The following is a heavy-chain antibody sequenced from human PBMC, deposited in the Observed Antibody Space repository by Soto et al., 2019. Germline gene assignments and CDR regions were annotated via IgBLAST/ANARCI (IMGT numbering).Heavy chain of an antibody. V-gene: IGHV1-2*04. CDR3: ARDSTVVTRNYYYGMEV. Sequence: VKRARKASGYSFSVDYVRWGRQAHGQGLEWMGWINPNSGGTNYAQKFQGWVTMTRDTSISTAYMELSRLRSDDTAVYYCARDSTVVTRNYYYGMEVWGQGTTVTVSS. D-gene: IGHD2-21*02. CDR2: INPNSGGT. CDR1: GYSFSVDY. J-gene: IGHJ6*02.